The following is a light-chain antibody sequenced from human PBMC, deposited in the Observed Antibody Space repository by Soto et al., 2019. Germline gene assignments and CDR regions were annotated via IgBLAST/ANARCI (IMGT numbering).Light chain of an antibody. CDR2: DVS. V-gene: IGLV2-14*03. Sequence: QSVLTQPASVSGSPGQSIAISCTGTSSDVGGFNYVSWYQQHPGKAPKFMIYDVSSRPSGVSDRFPGSKSGNTASLTISGLQAEDEADYYCASYTTSSTYVFGTGTKVTVL. CDR1: SSDVGGFNY. J-gene: IGLJ1*01. CDR3: ASYTTSSTYV.